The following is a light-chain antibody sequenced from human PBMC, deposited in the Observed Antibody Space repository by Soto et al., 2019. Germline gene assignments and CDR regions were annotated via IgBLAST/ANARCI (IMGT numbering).Light chain of an antibody. CDR3: QSYDSSLSGSNVV. CDR2: GNS. CDR1: SSNIGAGYD. Sequence: QSVLTQPPSVSGAPGQRVTISCTGSSSNIGAGYDVHWYQQLPGTAPKLLIYGNSNRPSGVPDRFSGSKSGTSASLAITGLQAEDEACYYCQSYDSSLSGSNVVFGGGTKLTVL. J-gene: IGLJ2*01. V-gene: IGLV1-40*01.